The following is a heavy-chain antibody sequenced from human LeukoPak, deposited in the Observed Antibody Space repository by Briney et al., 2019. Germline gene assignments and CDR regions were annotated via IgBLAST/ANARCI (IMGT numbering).Heavy chain of an antibody. J-gene: IGHJ4*02. CDR1: GFTFSSFW. Sequence: GGSLRLSCAASGFTFSSFWMGWVRQAPGKGLEWVATIKQDGSEKYSVDSVKGRFTISRDNAKNSLYLQMNSLRAEDTAVYFCARDTSSAWYGLIDYWGLGSLVTVSS. D-gene: IGHD6-19*01. V-gene: IGHV3-7*01. CDR3: ARDTSSAWYGLIDY. CDR2: IKQDGSEK.